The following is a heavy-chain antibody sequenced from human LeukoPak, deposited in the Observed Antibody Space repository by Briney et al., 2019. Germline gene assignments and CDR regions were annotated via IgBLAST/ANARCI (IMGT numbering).Heavy chain of an antibody. Sequence: SETLSLTCTVSGGSISSYYWSWIRPPPGKGLEWIGYIYYSGSTNYNPSLKSRVTISVDTSKNQFSLKLSSVTAADTAVYYCARARYYYDSSGYSPPTFDYWGQGTLVTVSS. CDR3: ARARYYYDSSGYSPPTFDY. CDR1: GGSISSYY. J-gene: IGHJ4*02. CDR2: IYYSGST. V-gene: IGHV4-59*01. D-gene: IGHD3-22*01.